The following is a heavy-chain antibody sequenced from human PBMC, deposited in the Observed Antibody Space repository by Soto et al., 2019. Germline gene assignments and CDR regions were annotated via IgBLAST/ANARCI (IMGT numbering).Heavy chain of an antibody. V-gene: IGHV4-59*08. CDR1: GGSISSYY. D-gene: IGHD1-26*01. CDR3: AGSPVLGAPYFDY. CDR2: IYYSGST. Sequence: SETLSLTCTVSGGSISSYYWSWIRQPPGKGLEWIGYIYYSGSTNYNPSLKSRVTISVDTSKNQFSLKLSSVTAADTAVYYCAGSPVLGAPYFDYWGQGTLVTVSS. J-gene: IGHJ4*02.